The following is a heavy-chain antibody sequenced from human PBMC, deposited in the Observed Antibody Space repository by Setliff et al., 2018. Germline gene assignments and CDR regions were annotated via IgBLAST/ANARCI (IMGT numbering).Heavy chain of an antibody. V-gene: IGHV7-4-1*02. J-gene: IGHJ6*03. CDR2: INTNTGNP. CDR3: ARGSRFGTIVYKGDYYMDV. CDR1: GYTFTNYA. Sequence: ALVKVSCKASGYTFTNYAMTWMRQAPGQGLEYMGWINTNTGNPIYAQGFTGRFVFSLDTSVSTAYLQISSLKSEDTAVYYCARGSRFGTIVYKGDYYMDVWGKG. D-gene: IGHD3-10*01.